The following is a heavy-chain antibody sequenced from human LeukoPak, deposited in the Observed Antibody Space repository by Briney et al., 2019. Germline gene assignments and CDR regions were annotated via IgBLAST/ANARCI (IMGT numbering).Heavy chain of an antibody. CDR3: ARVAGPANFDY. Sequence: PSETLSLTCTVSGCSISSSSYYWVWMRQPPGKGLEWIGSIYYSWITYYNPSLQSRVTISVDTSKNQFSLKLSSVTAAATAVYYCARVAGPANFDYWGQGTLVTVSS. J-gene: IGHJ4*02. V-gene: IGHV4-39*07. CDR1: GCSISSSSYY. D-gene: IGHD6-19*01. CDR2: IYYSWIT.